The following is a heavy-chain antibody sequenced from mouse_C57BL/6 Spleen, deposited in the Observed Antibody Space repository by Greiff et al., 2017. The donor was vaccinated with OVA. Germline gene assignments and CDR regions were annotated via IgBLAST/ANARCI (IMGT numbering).Heavy chain of an antibody. J-gene: IGHJ2*01. CDR2: IYWDDDK. CDR3: ARSYYYGSSHGSYFDY. CDR1: WFSLSTSGMG. D-gene: IGHD1-1*01. V-gene: IGHV8-12*01. Sequence: QVTLKVSGPGILQSSQTLSLTCSFSWFSLSTSGMGVSWIRQPSGKGLEWLAHIYWDDDKRYNPSLKSRLTISKDTSRNQVFLKITSVDTADTATYYCARSYYYGSSHGSYFDYWGQGTTLTVSS.